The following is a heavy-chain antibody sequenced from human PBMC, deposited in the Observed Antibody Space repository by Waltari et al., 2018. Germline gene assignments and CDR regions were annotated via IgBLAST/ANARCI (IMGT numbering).Heavy chain of an antibody. CDR2: INHSGST. V-gene: IGHV4-34*01. CDR3: ARGGGLLWFGELFKGDYYYYYMDV. CDR1: GWSFSGYY. J-gene: IGHJ6*03. D-gene: IGHD3-10*01. Sequence: QVQLQQWGAGLLKPSETLSLTCAVYGWSFSGYYWSWIRQPPGKGLEWSWEINHSGSTNYNPSLKSRVTISVDTSKNQFSLKLSSVTAADTAVYYCARGGGLLWFGELFKGDYYYYYMDVWGKGTTVTVSS.